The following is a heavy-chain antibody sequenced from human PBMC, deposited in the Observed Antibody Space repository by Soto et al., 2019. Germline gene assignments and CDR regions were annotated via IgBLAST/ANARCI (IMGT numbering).Heavy chain of an antibody. V-gene: IGHV1-69*13. CDR1: GGTFSSYA. CDR3: ARDPYCISTSCDYDY. CDR2: IIPIFGTA. D-gene: IGHD2-2*01. Sequence: SVKVSCKASGGTFSSYAISWVRQAPGQGLEWMGGIIPIFGTANYAQKFQGRVTITADESTSTAYMELSSLRSEDTAVYYCARDPYCISTSCDYDYWGQGTLVTVSS. J-gene: IGHJ4*02.